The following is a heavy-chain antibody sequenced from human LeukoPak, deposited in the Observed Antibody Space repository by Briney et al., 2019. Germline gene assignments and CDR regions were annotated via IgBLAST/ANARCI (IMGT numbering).Heavy chain of an antibody. CDR1: GGSFSGYY. D-gene: IGHD3-10*01. J-gene: IGHJ4*02. Sequence: PSETLSLTCAVYGGSFSGYYWSWIRQPPGKGLEWIGEINHSGSTNYNPSLKSRVTISVDTSKNQFSLKLSSVTAADTAVYYCARGRFTIDYWGQGTLVTVSP. CDR2: INHSGST. V-gene: IGHV4-34*01. CDR3: ARGRFTIDY.